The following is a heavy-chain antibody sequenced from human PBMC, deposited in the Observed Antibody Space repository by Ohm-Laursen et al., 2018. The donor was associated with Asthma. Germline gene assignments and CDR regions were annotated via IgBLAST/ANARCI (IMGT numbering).Heavy chain of an antibody. CDR1: GFTFSSYG. V-gene: IGHV3-30*03. Sequence: SLRLSCTASGFTFSSYGMHWVRQAPGKGLEWVAVISYDGSNKYYADSVKGRFTISRDNSKNTLYLQMNSLRAEDTAVYYCARGFVKMATWQPNWFDPWGQGTLVTVSS. CDR2: ISYDGSNK. D-gene: IGHD5-24*01. CDR3: ARGFVKMATWQPNWFDP. J-gene: IGHJ5*02.